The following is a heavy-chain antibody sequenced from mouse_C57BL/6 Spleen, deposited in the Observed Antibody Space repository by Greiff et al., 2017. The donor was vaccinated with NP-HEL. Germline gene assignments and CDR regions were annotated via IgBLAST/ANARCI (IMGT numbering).Heavy chain of an antibody. CDR1: GYSFTGYY. J-gene: IGHJ4*01. D-gene: IGHD3-2*02. CDR3: ARDSSGPLRAMDY. Sequence: DVKLVESGPELVKPGASVKISCKASGYSFTGYYMNWVKQSPEKSLEWIGEINPSTGGTTYNQKFKAKATLTVDKSSSTAYMQLKSLTSADSAVYYCARDSSGPLRAMDYWGQGTSVTVSS. CDR2: INPSTGGT. V-gene: IGHV1-42*01.